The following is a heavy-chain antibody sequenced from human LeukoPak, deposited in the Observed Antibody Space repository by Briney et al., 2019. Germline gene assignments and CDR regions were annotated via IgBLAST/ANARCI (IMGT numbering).Heavy chain of an antibody. J-gene: IGHJ5*02. V-gene: IGHV5-51*01. CDR2: IYPGDSDT. CDR3: ARRSRIAAAGTRTGGWFDP. Sequence: GESLQISCKGSGYSFTSYWIGGVRQMTGKGLDWMGIIYPGDSDTRYSPSFQGQVTISADQSISTAYLQWSSLKAPDTAMYYCARRSRIAAAGTRTGGWFDPWGQGTLVTVSS. D-gene: IGHD6-13*01. CDR1: GYSFTSYW.